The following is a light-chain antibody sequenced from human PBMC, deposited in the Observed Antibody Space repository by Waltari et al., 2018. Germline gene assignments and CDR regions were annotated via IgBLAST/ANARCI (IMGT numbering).Light chain of an antibody. Sequence: DIQMTQSPSTLSASVGDRVTITCRASQSISRWWAWYQHQPGKAPKLLITDASSLQNGVPSRLRGSGSDTEFTITISSLQPDDFATYYCQQYNGYSGTFGQGTKVEIK. CDR3: QQYNGYSGT. J-gene: IGKJ1*01. V-gene: IGKV1-5*01. CDR1: QSISRW. CDR2: DAS.